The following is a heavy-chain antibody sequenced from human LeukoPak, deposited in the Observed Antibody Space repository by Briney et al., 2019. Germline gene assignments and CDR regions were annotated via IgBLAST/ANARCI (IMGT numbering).Heavy chain of an antibody. V-gene: IGHV4-59*12. J-gene: IGHJ4*02. D-gene: IGHD3-9*01. Sequence: SETLSLTCTVSGGSISSYYWSWIRQPPGKGLEWIGYIYYSGSTNYNPSLKSRVTISVDTSKNQFSLKLSSVTAADTAVYYCARGGYDILTGYPDFDYWGQGTLVTVSS. CDR1: GGSISSYY. CDR3: ARGGYDILTGYPDFDY. CDR2: IYYSGST.